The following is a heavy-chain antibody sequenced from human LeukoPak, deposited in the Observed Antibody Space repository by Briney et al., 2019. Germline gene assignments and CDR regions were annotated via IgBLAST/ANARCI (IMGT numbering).Heavy chain of an antibody. V-gene: IGHV3-7*03. CDR1: GFDFSGFS. CDR2: MEEYGSYI. D-gene: IGHD3-16*02. CDR3: AKDLGLRVWGNYRPPASDY. J-gene: IGHJ4*02. Sequence: GGSLRLSCVVSGFDFSGFSMSWVRQAPGKGLEWVAIMEEYGSYIFYVDSVKGRFIISRDNARNSLYLQMNSLRAEDTAVYYCAKDLGLRVWGNYRPPASDYWGQGTLVTVSS.